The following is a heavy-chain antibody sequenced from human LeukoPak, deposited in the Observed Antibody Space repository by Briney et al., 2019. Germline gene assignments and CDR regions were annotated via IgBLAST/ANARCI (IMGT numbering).Heavy chain of an antibody. J-gene: IGHJ4*02. V-gene: IGHV3-21*06. CDR3: ARGSAVAGPPDDY. Sequence: GGSLRLSCAASGFTFRSYNMNWVRQAPGKGLEWVSFISSSGSYIYYADSVKGRFTISRDNAKNSLYLQMNSLRAEDTAVYYCARGSAVAGPPDDYWGQGTLVTVSS. D-gene: IGHD6-19*01. CDR2: ISSSGSYI. CDR1: GFTFRSYN.